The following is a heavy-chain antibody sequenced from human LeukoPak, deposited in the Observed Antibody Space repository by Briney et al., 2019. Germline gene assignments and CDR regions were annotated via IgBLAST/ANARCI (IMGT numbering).Heavy chain of an antibody. Sequence: PSQTLSLTCTVSGGSISSGGYYWSWIRQHPGKGLEWIGYIYYSGSTYYNPSLKSRVTVSVDTSENQFSLKLSSVAAADTAVYFCVRTRLSDHIVPAAERADDACDMWGRGTMVTVSS. CDR2: IYYSGST. V-gene: IGHV4-31*03. CDR3: VRTRLSDHIVPAAERADDACDM. CDR1: GGSISSGGYY. D-gene: IGHD2-2*01. J-gene: IGHJ3*02.